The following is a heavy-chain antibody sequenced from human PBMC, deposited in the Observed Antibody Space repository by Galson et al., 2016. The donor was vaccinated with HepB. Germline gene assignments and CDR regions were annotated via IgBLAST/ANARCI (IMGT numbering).Heavy chain of an antibody. Sequence: QSGAEVKKLGESLKISCKVSGYIFKNYRIVWVRQMPGRGLEWMGIIYPDNSDTNYSPSFQGHVTISANKSINPAYLPWSSLQASDTAVYNCARPDAAAWDSALGGPFDIWGQGTMVTVSS. CDR2: IYPDNSDT. J-gene: IGHJ3*02. V-gene: IGHV5-51*01. CDR1: GYIFKNYR. D-gene: IGHD5-18*01. CDR3: ARPDAAAWDSALGGPFDI.